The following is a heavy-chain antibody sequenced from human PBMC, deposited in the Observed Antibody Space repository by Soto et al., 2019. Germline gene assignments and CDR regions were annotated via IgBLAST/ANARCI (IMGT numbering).Heavy chain of an antibody. Sequence: GESLKISCKGSGHSFTSYWIGWVRQMPGKGLEWMGIIYPGDSDTRYSPSFQGQVTISADKSISTAYLQWSSLKASDTAMYYCARQTIAVANYYYYGMDVWGQGTTVTVSS. CDR1: GHSFTSYW. V-gene: IGHV5-51*01. D-gene: IGHD6-19*01. J-gene: IGHJ6*02. CDR2: IYPGDSDT. CDR3: ARQTIAVANYYYYGMDV.